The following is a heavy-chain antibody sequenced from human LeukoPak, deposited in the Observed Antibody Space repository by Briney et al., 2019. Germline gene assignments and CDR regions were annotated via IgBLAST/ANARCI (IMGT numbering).Heavy chain of an antibody. CDR2: LSYDGNRK. V-gene: IGHV3-30-3*02. J-gene: IGHJ5*02. CDR3: VKSWFDP. CDR1: GFTFSPYA. Sequence: GGSLRLSCAASGFTFSPYATHWVRQAPGKGLEWVAVLSYDGNRKYYADSVKGRFTISRDNSKNTLYLQMSSLRAEDTAVYYCVKSWFDPWGQGTLVTVSS.